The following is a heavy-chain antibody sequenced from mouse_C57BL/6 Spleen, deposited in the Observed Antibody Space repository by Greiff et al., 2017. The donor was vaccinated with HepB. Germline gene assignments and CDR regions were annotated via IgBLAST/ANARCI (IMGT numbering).Heavy chain of an antibody. CDR3: AREEGGYYFDY. J-gene: IGHJ2*01. CDR2: IYPRSGNT. Sequence: VQLVESGAELARPGASVKLSCKASGYTFTSYGISWVKQRTGQGLEWIGEIYPRSGNTYYNEKFKGKATLTADKSSSTAYMELRSLTSEDSAVYFCAREEGGYYFDYWGQGTTLTVSS. V-gene: IGHV1-81*01. CDR1: GYTFTSYG. D-gene: IGHD1-1*02.